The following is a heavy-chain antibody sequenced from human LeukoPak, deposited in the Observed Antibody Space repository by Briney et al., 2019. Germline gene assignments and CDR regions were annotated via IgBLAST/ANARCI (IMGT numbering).Heavy chain of an antibody. CDR1: GGSISSYY. V-gene: IGHV4-59*12. D-gene: IGHD3-10*01. J-gene: IGHJ5*02. CDR3: GRITMVRGAMFDP. Sequence: SETLSLTCTVSGGSISSYYWSWIRQPPGKGLEWIGYVFYSGRTDHNPSLKSRVTMSLDMSKNQFSLKLSSMTAADTAVYYCGRITMVRGAMFDPWGQGTLVTVSS. CDR2: VFYSGRT.